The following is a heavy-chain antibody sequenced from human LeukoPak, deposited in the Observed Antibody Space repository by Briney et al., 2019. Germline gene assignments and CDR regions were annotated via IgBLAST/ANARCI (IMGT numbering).Heavy chain of an antibody. Sequence: PGGSLRLSCAASGFTFRSSWMTWVRQAPGKGLEWVANIKEDGSEKYYVDSVKGRFTISRDNARNSLYLQINSLRAEDTAVYYCVRDQGWLQFDYWGQGTLVTVSP. V-gene: IGHV3-7*05. J-gene: IGHJ4*02. CDR2: IKEDGSEK. D-gene: IGHD5-24*01. CDR3: VRDQGWLQFDY. CDR1: GFTFRSSW.